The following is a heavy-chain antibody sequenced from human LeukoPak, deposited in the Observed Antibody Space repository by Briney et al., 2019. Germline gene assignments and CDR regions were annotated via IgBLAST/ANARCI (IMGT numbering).Heavy chain of an antibody. Sequence: PSETLSLSCAVYGGSFSGYYWSWIRQPPGKGLEWIGEINHSGSTNYNPSLKSRVTISVDTSKNQFSLKLSSVIAADTAVYYCARAPSSTWFHRYIDYWGQGTLVTVSS. CDR2: INHSGST. V-gene: IGHV4-34*01. D-gene: IGHD2-2*02. CDR3: ARAPSSTWFHRYIDY. CDR1: GGSFSGYY. J-gene: IGHJ4*02.